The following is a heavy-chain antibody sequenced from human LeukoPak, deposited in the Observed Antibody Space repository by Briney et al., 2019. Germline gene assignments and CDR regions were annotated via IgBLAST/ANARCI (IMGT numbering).Heavy chain of an antibody. D-gene: IGHD1-26*01. J-gene: IGHJ4*02. Sequence: PGGSLRLSCAASGFTFSSYSMNWVRQAPGRGLEWVSYISGSSGTIYYADSVKGRFTISRDNAENSLSLQMSSPRAEDTAVYYCARSVGTTSVVNDYWGQGTLVTVSS. CDR1: GFTFSSYS. V-gene: IGHV3-48*01. CDR2: ISGSSGTI. CDR3: ARSVGTTSVVNDY.